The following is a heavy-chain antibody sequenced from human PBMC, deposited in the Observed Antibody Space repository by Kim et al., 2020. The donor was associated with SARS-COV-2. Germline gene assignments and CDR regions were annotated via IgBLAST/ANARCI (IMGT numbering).Heavy chain of an antibody. J-gene: IGHJ4*02. CDR3: AKPFTEWEPYYFDY. D-gene: IGHD1-26*01. V-gene: IGHV3-23*01. Sequence: AEPAKGRFTSYRDNAKTTRYLQMNSLRAEDTAVYYCAKPFTEWEPYYFDYWGQGTLVTVSS.